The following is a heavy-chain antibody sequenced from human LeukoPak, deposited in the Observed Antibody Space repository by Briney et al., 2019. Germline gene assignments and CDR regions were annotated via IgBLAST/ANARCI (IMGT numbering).Heavy chain of an antibody. CDR3: ARVALGNYGEYDY. Sequence: GGSLRLSCVASGFTFSDHYMDWVRQAPGKGLEWVGRTTNRADSYNTHHAASVKGRFTISRDDSKDSLYLQMNSLKSEDMAVYYCARVALGNYGEYDYWGQGTLVTVSS. V-gene: IGHV3-72*01. D-gene: IGHD4/OR15-4a*01. CDR1: GFTFSDHY. J-gene: IGHJ4*02. CDR2: TTNRADSYNT.